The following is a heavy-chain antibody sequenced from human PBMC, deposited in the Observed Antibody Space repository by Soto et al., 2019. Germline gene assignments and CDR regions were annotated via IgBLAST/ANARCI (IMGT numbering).Heavy chain of an antibody. Sequence: SETLSLTCTVSGGSISSYYWSWIRQPPVKGLEWIGYIYYSGSTNYNPSLKSRVTISVDTSKNQFSLKLSSVTAADTAVYYCAREVSFYRPAADIHAFDIWGQGTMVTVSS. V-gene: IGHV4-59*01. D-gene: IGHD2-2*01. CDR3: AREVSFYRPAADIHAFDI. J-gene: IGHJ3*02. CDR2: IYYSGST. CDR1: GGSISSYY.